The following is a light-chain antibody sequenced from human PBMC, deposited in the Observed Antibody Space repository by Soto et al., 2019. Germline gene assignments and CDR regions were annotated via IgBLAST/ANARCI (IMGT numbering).Light chain of an antibody. V-gene: IGKV3-20*01. CDR1: QSVSSNK. J-gene: IGKJ1*01. Sequence: IVLTQSPGTLSLSPGERATLSCRASQSVSSNKLAWYQQKPGQAPRLLIYGASGRATGIPDRFSGSGSGTDFTLTISRLEPEDSAVYYCQQYGSSPRTFGQGTKVDIK. CDR3: QQYGSSPRT. CDR2: GAS.